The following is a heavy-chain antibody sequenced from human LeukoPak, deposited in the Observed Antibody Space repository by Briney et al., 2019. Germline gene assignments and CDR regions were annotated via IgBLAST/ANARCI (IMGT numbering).Heavy chain of an antibody. J-gene: IGHJ3*02. D-gene: IGHD5-24*01. CDR1: GDSISSYY. CDR3: ARWGSRDGYNPDDAFDI. CDR2: IYYSGCT. Sequence: TSDTLSLTCTVSGDSISSYYWSWLRQPPGKGLEWIGYIYYSGCTNYNPSLKSRVTISVDTSKNQCSLKLSSVTAADTVVDYCARWGSRDGYNPDDAFDIWGQGTMVTVSS. V-gene: IGHV4-59*07.